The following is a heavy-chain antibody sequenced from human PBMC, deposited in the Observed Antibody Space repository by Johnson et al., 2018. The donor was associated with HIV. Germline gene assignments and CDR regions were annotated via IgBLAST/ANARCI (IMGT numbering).Heavy chain of an antibody. V-gene: IGHV3-30-3*01. Sequence: QVQLVESGGGVVQPGRSLRLSCAASGFTFSSYAMHWVRQAPGKGPEWVAVISYDGSNKYYADSVKGRFTIYRDNSKNTLYLQMNSLRAEDTAVYYCARVKSYGNWGSRKGGRESRAAFDIWGQGTMVTVSS. CDR2: ISYDGSNK. J-gene: IGHJ3*02. D-gene: IGHD7-27*01. CDR3: ARVKSYGNWGSRKGGRESRAAFDI. CDR1: GFTFSSYA.